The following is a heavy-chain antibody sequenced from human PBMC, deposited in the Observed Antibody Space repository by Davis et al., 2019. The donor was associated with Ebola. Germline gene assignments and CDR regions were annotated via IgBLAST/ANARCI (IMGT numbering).Heavy chain of an antibody. D-gene: IGHD2-2*01. Sequence: GGSLRLSCAGSGISFNHAWMSWVRQAPGKGLEWVGRIKSKTDGGTTDYAAPVKGRFTISRDDSKNTLYLQMNSLKTEDTAVYYCTTAGDIVVVPAAADYWGQGTLVTVSS. V-gene: IGHV3-15*01. CDR1: GISFNHAW. CDR2: IKSKTDGGTT. CDR3: TTAGDIVVVPAAADY. J-gene: IGHJ4*02.